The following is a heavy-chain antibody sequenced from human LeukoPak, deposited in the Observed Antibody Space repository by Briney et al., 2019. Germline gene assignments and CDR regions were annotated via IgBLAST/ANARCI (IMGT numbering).Heavy chain of an antibody. CDR3: ARGGAVVRGVIIKIFDY. CDR2: IYHSGST. Sequence: SGTLSLTCAVSGGSISSSNWWSWVRQPPGKGLEWSGEIYHSGSTNYNPSLKSRVTISVDKSKNQFSLKLSSVTAADTAVYYCARGGAVVRGVIIKIFDYWGQGTLVTVSS. CDR1: GGSISSSNW. J-gene: IGHJ4*02. D-gene: IGHD3-10*01. V-gene: IGHV4-4*02.